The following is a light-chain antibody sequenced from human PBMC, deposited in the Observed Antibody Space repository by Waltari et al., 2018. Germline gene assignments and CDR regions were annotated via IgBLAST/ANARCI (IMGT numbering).Light chain of an antibody. CDR2: DVS. CDR3: CSYAGSYSFV. J-gene: IGLJ1*01. Sequence: QSALTQPRPVSGSPGQSVTIPCTGTSSDVGGYNYVPWYQQHPGKVPKLMIYDVSKRPSGVPDRFSGSKSGNTASLTISGLQAEDEADYYCCSYAGSYSFVFGTGTKVTVL. V-gene: IGLV2-11*01. CDR1: SSDVGGYNY.